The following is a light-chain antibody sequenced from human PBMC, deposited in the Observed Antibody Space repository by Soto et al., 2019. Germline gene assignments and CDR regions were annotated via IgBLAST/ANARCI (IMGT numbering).Light chain of an antibody. V-gene: IGLV1-40*01. CDR2: GND. CDR1: SSNIGAGYD. Sequence: QSVLTQPPSVSGAPGQGVTISCTGSSSNIGAGYDVHWYQQLPGAAPKLLIFGNDNRPSGVPDRFSGSRSGTSASLAITGLQAEDEAGYYCQSYDRSLSGSVFGAGTKLTVL. CDR3: QSYDRSLSGSV. J-gene: IGLJ1*01.